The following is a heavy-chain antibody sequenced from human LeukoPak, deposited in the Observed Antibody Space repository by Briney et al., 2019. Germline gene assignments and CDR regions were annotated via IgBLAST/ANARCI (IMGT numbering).Heavy chain of an antibody. CDR1: GFTFSSYA. CDR2: ISGSGGST. V-gene: IGHV3-23*01. CDR3: AKDLRAAGTWPHLAGHQRLSPEFDP. D-gene: IGHD6-13*01. J-gene: IGHJ5*02. Sequence: PGGSLRLSCAASGFTFSSYAMSWVRQAPGKGLEWVSAISGSGGSTYYADSVKGRFTISRDNSKNTLYLQMNSLRAEDTAVYYCAKDLRAAGTWPHLAGHQRLSPEFDPWGQGTLVTVSS.